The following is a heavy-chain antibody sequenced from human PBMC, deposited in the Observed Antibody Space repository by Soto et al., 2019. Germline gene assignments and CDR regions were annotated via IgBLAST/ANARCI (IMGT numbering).Heavy chain of an antibody. CDR1: GFTFSSYG. V-gene: IGHV3-30*18. Sequence: GGSLRLSCAASGFTFSSYGMHWVRQAPGKGLEWVAVISYDGSNKYYADSVKGRFTISRDNSKNTLYLQMNSLRAQDTAVYYCAKDHVVVVPAPRAIRKPRPIDYWGQGTLVTVSS. CDR3: AKDHVVVVPAPRAIRKPRPIDY. J-gene: IGHJ4*02. CDR2: ISYDGSNK. D-gene: IGHD2-2*01.